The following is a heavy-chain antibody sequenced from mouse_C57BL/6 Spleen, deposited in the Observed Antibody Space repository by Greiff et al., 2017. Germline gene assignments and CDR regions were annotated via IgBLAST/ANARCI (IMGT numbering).Heavy chain of an antibody. CDR2: IRSKSSNYAT. CDR1: GFTFNTYA. V-gene: IGHV10-3*01. CDR3: VGGWPYGEYFDY. D-gene: IGHD1-1*02. Sequence: EVQLVESGGGLVQPKGSLTLSCAVSGFTFNTYAMHWVRQAPGKGLEWVARIRSKSSNYATYYSDSVKDRFTISRDDSQSMLYLQMNNLKTEDTAMYCCVGGWPYGEYFDYWGQGTTLTVSS. J-gene: IGHJ2*01.